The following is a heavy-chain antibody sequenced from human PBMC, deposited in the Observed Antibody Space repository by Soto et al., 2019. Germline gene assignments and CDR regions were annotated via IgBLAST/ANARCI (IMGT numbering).Heavy chain of an antibody. CDR3: ARVHVLRYFDWLSVRGALAAFHI. J-gene: IGHJ3*02. V-gene: IGHV4-39*01. Sequence: SETLSLTCTVSGGSISSSSYYWGWIRQPPGKGLEWIGSIYYSGSTYYNPSLKSRVTISVDTSKNQFSLKLSSVTAADTAVYYCARVHVLRYFDWLSVRGALAAFHIWGQGTMVNVSS. D-gene: IGHD3-9*01. CDR2: IYYSGST. CDR1: GGSISSSSYY.